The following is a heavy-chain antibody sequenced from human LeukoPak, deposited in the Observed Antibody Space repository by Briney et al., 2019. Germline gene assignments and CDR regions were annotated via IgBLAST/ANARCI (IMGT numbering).Heavy chain of an antibody. CDR2: ISWRSSDI. V-gene: IGHV3-21*01. D-gene: IGHD4-11*01. J-gene: IGHJ6*03. CDR1: GFTLSSYN. Sequence: PGGSLRLSCAASGFTLSSYNMKWVRQAPGKGLKWVSSISWRSSDIEYADSVKGRFTISRDNAKQSLYLQMSSLRAEDTAIYYCARVYSNSWYSGYLYMDVWGKGTTVTVSS. CDR3: ARVYSNSWYSGYLYMDV.